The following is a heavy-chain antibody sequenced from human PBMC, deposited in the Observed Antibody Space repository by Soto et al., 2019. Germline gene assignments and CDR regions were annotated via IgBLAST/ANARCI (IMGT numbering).Heavy chain of an antibody. CDR1: GFMFSTYA. D-gene: IGHD6-25*01. J-gene: IGHJ4*02. Sequence: EVQLVDSGGGLVQPGGSLRLSCSASGFMFSTYAMHWVRQAPEKGLEYVSGISKNGDTTYYSDSVKDRFTISRDNSKNTLYLQMSSLGTEDTAVYYCVKGNSGSLSPTAGVDYWGQGTLVTVSS. CDR2: ISKNGDTT. CDR3: VKGNSGSLSPTAGVDY. V-gene: IGHV3-64D*06.